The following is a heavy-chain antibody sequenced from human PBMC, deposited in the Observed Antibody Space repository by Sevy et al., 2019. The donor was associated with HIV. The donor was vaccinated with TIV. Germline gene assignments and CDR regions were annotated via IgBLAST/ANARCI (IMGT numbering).Heavy chain of an antibody. V-gene: IGHV3-53*01. CDR3: ARGIPGRHPGLGY. CDR1: GFTASSNY. D-gene: IGHD7-27*01. J-gene: IGHJ4*02. Sequence: GGSLRLSCAASGFTASSNYMSWVRQSPGKGLEWVSVIYSGGSTYCADSVKGRFTISRDNSKNTLYLQMNSLRAEDPAAYSCARGIPGRHPGLGYWGQGTLVTVSS. CDR2: IYSGGST.